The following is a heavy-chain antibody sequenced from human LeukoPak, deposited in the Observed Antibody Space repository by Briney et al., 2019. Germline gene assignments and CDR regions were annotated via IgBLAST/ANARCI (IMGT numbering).Heavy chain of an antibody. J-gene: IGHJ4*02. Sequence: GGSLRLSCAASGFTFSNYAMHWVRQAPGKGLEWVSLISSGGTYEYYADSLKGRFTISRDNSKNTLYLQLNSLRAEDHAVYYFSRDSTYYYDSGSSGPHYFDNWGQGTLVTVSS. D-gene: IGHD3-10*01. CDR2: ISSGGTYE. CDR3: SRDSTYYYDSGSSGPHYFDN. CDR1: GFTFSNYA. V-gene: IGHV3-30*01.